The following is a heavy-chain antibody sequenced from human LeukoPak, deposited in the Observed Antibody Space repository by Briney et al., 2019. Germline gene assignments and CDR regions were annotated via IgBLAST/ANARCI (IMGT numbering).Heavy chain of an antibody. J-gene: IGHJ4*02. Sequence: PSETLSLTCIVSGGSISSSSYYWGWIRQPPGKGLEWIGSIYYSGSTYYNPSLKSRVTISVDTSKNQFSLKLSSVTAADTAVYYCARRIAAAGYFDYWGQGTLVTVSS. CDR3: ARRIAAAGYFDY. D-gene: IGHD6-13*01. CDR2: IYYSGST. CDR1: GGSISSSSYY. V-gene: IGHV4-39*01.